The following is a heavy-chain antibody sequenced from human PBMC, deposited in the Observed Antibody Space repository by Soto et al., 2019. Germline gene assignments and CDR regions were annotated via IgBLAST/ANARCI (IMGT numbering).Heavy chain of an antibody. V-gene: IGHV3-30*18. Sequence: PGGSLRLSCAASGFTFSSYGMHWVRQAPGKGLEWVAVISYDGSNKYYADSVKGRFTISRDNSKNTLYLQMNSLRAEDTAVYYCAKGEPGWLKSYYYYSMDVWGQGTTVTVS. CDR3: AKGEPGWLKSYYYYSMDV. CDR1: GFTFSSYG. D-gene: IGHD6-19*01. J-gene: IGHJ6*02. CDR2: ISYDGSNK.